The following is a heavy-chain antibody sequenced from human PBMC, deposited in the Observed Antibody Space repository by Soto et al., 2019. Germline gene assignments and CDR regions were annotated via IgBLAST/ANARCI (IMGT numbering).Heavy chain of an antibody. V-gene: IGHV3-21*01. Sequence: EVQLVESGGGLVKPGGSLRLSCAASGFTFSSYSMNWVRQAPGKGLEWVSSISSSSRYIYYADSVKGRFTISRYNDKNSLYLQMNSLRAEDTAVYYCARDGRGTVTTAGAYYFDYWGQGTLVTVSS. J-gene: IGHJ4*02. D-gene: IGHD4-4*01. CDR2: ISSSSRYI. CDR1: GFTFSSYS. CDR3: ARDGRGTVTTAGAYYFDY.